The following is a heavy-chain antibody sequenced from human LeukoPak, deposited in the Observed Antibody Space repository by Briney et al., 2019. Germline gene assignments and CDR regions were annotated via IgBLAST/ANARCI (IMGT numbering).Heavy chain of an antibody. D-gene: IGHD3-3*01. J-gene: IGHJ6*03. CDR1: GYSISSGYY. Sequence: SETLSLTCTVSGYSISSGYYWGWIRRPAGKGLEWIGRIYSNGLTNYNPSLKSRVTISIDLSKNQFSVTLTSVTAADTAVYYCARDHYDRPSYYYYMDVWGKGTTVTISS. CDR3: ARDHYDRPSYYYYMDV. V-gene: IGHV4-38-2*02. CDR2: IYSNGLT.